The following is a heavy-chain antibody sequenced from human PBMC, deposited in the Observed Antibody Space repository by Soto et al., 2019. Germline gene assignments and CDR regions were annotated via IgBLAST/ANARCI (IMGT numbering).Heavy chain of an antibody. CDR3: ARVAGGYDQIYYGMDV. Sequence: GAPVKVSCKASRFTFTSFSISWVRQAPGKGLEWMGWISGYNGSTNYAQKFQGRVTVTTDTSTTTAYMDLRSLRSDDTAVYYCARVAGGYDQIYYGMDVWGQGTTVTVSS. CDR1: RFTFTSFS. CDR2: ISGYNGST. J-gene: IGHJ6*02. D-gene: IGHD5-12*01. V-gene: IGHV1-18*01.